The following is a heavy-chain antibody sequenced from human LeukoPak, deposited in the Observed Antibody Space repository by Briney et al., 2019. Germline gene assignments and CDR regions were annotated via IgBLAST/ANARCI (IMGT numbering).Heavy chain of an antibody. D-gene: IGHD2-2*01. Sequence: ASVKVSCKASSYTFTSYGISWVRQAPGQGLEWMGWISAYNGNTNYAQKLQGRVTMTTDTSTSTAYMELRSLRSDDTAVYYCARGMGDIVVVPAASGSDYWGQGTLVTVSS. CDR1: SYTFTSYG. CDR2: ISAYNGNT. V-gene: IGHV1-18*01. J-gene: IGHJ4*02. CDR3: ARGMGDIVVVPAASGSDY.